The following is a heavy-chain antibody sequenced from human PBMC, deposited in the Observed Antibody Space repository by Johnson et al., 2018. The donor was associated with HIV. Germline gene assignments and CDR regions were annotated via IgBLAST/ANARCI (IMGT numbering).Heavy chain of an antibody. D-gene: IGHD6-13*01. V-gene: IGHV3-11*04. J-gene: IGHJ3*01. CDR1: GFTFSDYY. CDR3: ARVAAAAGRMTDAFDF. Sequence: QVQLVESGGGLVKPGGSLRLSCAASGFTFSDYYMSWIRLAPGKGLEWVSYISSSGRTKYYTDSVKGRFTISRDNAKKSLYLLMNSLRVEDTAVYYCARVAAAAGRMTDAFDFWGQGTMVTVSS. CDR2: ISSSGRTK.